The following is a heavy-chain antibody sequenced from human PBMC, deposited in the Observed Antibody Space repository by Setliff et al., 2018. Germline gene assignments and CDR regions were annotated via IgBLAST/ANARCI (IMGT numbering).Heavy chain of an antibody. J-gene: IGHJ6*02. CDR2: ISATSGTT. V-gene: IGHV3-23*01. D-gene: IGHD3-10*01. CDR1: GFTFSSYA. CDR3: AKLRTPGTGYYYYAMDV. Sequence: GGSLRLSCAASGFTFSSYAMTWVRQAPGKGLECVSGISATSGTTNYADSVKGRFTISRDNSKNTLYVQMNSLRADDTAVYYCAKLRTPGTGYYYYAMDVWGQGTTVTVSS.